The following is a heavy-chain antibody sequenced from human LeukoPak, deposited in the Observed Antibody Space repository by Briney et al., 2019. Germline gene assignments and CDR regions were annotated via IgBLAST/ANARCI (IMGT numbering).Heavy chain of an antibody. V-gene: IGHV4-39*01. D-gene: IGHD3-22*01. CDR3: AVYYYDSSGYFDY. Sequence: SETLSLTCTVSAGSISSSSYYWGWIRQPPGKGLEWLGSIYYSGSTYYNPSLKSRVTISVDTSKNKFSLKLSSVTAADTAVYYCAVYYYDSSGYFDYWGQGTLVTVSS. CDR1: AGSISSSSYY. CDR2: IYYSGST. J-gene: IGHJ4*02.